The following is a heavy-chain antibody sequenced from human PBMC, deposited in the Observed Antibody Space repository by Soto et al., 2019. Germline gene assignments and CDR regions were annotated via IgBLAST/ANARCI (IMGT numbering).Heavy chain of an antibody. V-gene: IGHV4-30-2*01. CDR2: IYHSGST. CDR1: GGAISSCGYS. Sequence: NPSQTLCLTCSVSGGAISSCGYSLCWIQQPPGKGLAWFGYIYHSGSTYCNPSRRSGVTISLDRTNNQFSMKLSPVTAAPTAEHYCASHSSSWPYYFDYWGQGTLVAVSS. J-gene: IGHJ4*02. D-gene: IGHD6-13*01. CDR3: ASHSSSWPYYFDY.